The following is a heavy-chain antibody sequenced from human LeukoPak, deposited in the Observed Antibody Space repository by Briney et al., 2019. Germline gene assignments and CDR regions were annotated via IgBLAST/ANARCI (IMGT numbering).Heavy chain of an antibody. J-gene: IGHJ4*02. CDR3: ARDRGYSYGWYFDY. D-gene: IGHD5-18*01. CDR2: ISSSSTI. CDR1: GFTFSSYE. Sequence: GGSLRLSCAASGFTFSSYEMNWVRQAPGRGLEWVSYISSSSTIYYADSVKGRFTISRDNAKNSLYLQMNSLRAEDTAVYYCARDRGYSYGWYFDYWGQGTLVTVSS. V-gene: IGHV3-48*03.